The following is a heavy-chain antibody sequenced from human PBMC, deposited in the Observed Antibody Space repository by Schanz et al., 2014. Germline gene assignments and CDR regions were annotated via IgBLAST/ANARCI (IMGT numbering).Heavy chain of an antibody. V-gene: IGHV3-30*04. D-gene: IGHD6-13*01. J-gene: IGHJ5*02. CDR1: GFTFSTWA. CDR2: ISYEGNDK. CDR3: ARDMTIAPA. Sequence: QVQLVESGGGVVQPGRSLRLSCAASGFTFSTWAMHWVRQAPGKGLEWVAVISYEGNDKYYGDSVKGRFTISRDNSKNTLYLQMDTLRVEDTAMFYCARDMTIAPAWGQGTLVTVSS.